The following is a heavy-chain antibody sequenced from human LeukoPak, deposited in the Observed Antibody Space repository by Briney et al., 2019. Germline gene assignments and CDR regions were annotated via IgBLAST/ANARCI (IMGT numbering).Heavy chain of an antibody. CDR3: ARGRIGGYSYGYDLDY. CDR1: GYTFTSYD. V-gene: IGHV1-8*01. CDR2: MNPNSGNT. Sequence: ASVKGSCKASGYTFTSYDINWVRQATGQGLEWMGWMNPNSGNTGYAQKFQGRVTMTRNTSISTAYMELSSLRPEDTAVYYCARGRIGGYSYGYDLDYWGQGTLVTVSS. D-gene: IGHD5-18*01. J-gene: IGHJ4*02.